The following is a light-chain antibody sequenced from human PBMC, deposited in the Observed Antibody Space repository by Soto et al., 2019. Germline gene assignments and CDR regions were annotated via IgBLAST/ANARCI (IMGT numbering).Light chain of an antibody. CDR3: KHYNSYSEA. CDR1: HSVSKN. CDR2: GAS. Sequence: EIVMWQSPATLSVSPGERATLSCRASHSVSKNLAWYQHKPGQAPRLLIYGASTRATGIQARFSGSGSGTEFTLTISSLQPDDFATYYCKHYNSYSEAFGQGTKVDIK. V-gene: IGKV3-15*01. J-gene: IGKJ1*01.